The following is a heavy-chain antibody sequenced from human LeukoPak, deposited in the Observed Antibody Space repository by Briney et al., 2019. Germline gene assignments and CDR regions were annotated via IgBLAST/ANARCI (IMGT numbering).Heavy chain of an antibody. Sequence: PSQTLSLTCAVSGGSVRSGGYSWSWIRQPPGNGLEWIGYIYHSGRASYNPSLKSRVTISLDRSRNHVSLNLTSVTAADTAVYYCARSGSTDFDYWGQGTLVTVSS. CDR2: IYHSGRA. CDR3: ARSGSTDFDY. D-gene: IGHD5-12*01. V-gene: IGHV4-30-2*01. CDR1: GGSVRSGGYS. J-gene: IGHJ4*02.